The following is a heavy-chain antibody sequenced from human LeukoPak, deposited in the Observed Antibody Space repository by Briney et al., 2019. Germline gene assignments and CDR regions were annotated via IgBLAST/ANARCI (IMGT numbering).Heavy chain of an antibody. CDR1: GFIFSTYA. V-gene: IGHV3-23*01. Sequence: GGSLRLSCAASGFIFSTYAMTWVRQLPGKGLEWVSAITASVGSTKYADSVKGRFTIYRDNSKNTLYLQMNSLRAEDTAIYYCAKDPNGDYIGAFDDWGQGTMVTVSS. D-gene: IGHD2-8*01. CDR2: ITASVGST. CDR3: AKDPNGDYIGAFDD. J-gene: IGHJ3*01.